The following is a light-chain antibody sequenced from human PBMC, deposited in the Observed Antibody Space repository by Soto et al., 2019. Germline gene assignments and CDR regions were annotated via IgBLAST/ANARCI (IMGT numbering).Light chain of an antibody. Sequence: EIVLTQSPGTLSLSPGESATLSCRASQSVRSSYVAWYQQKPGQAPRLLIYGASSRATGIPDRFSGSGSGTDFTLNISRLEPEDFAVYYCQQYGSAPLTFGGGIKVEIK. V-gene: IGKV3-20*01. CDR3: QQYGSAPLT. CDR2: GAS. J-gene: IGKJ4*01. CDR1: QSVRSSY.